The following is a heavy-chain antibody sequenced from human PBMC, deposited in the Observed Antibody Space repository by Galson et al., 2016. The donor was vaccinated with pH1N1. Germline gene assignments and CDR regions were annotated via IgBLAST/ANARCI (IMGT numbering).Heavy chain of an antibody. CDR3: APGGDDYGGNPHWFDP. Sequence: SVKVSCKASGYTFNSYVIIWVRQAPGQGLEWMGRIVPITGVTNYAQKFQDRVTITADESTSTAYMELSSLRSEDTGVYYCAPGGDDYGGNPHWFDPWGQGTLVTVSS. J-gene: IGHJ5*02. CDR2: IVPITGVT. CDR1: GYTFNSYV. V-gene: IGHV1-69*04. D-gene: IGHD4-23*01.